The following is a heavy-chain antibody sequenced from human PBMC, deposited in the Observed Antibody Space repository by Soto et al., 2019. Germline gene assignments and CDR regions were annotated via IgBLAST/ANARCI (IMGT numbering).Heavy chain of an antibody. CDR2: ISPEGSEK. V-gene: IGHV3-7*03. Sequence: EVQLVESGGGLVQPGGSLRLSCAVSGFIFNDYWMTWVRQAPGKGLEWVATISPEGSEKYYADSLKGRFTVSRDNTTKSLYLQMISLRAEDTALYYCVRARIDYWGRGTLISVSS. CDR3: VRARIDY. J-gene: IGHJ4*02. CDR1: GFIFNDYW.